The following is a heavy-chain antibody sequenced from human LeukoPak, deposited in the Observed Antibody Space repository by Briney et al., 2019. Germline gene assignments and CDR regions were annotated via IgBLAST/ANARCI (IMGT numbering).Heavy chain of an antibody. J-gene: IGHJ4*02. CDR1: GGSISSSSYY. V-gene: IGHV4-39*07. Sequence: SETLSLTCTVSGGSISSSSYYWGWIRQPPGKGLEWIGSIYYSGSTYYNPSLKSRVTISVDTSKNQFSLKLSSVTAADTAVYYCASGVGIRSVPAAMGTINWGQGTLVTVSS. D-gene: IGHD2-2*01. CDR3: ASGVGIRSVPAAMGTIN. CDR2: IYYSGST.